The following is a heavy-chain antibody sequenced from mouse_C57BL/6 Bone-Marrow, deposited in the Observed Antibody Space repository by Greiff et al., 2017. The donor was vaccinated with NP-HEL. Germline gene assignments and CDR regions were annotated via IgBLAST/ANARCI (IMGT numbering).Heavy chain of an antibody. CDR3: TFYGPHYFDD. CDR1: GFNIKDDY. CDR2: IDPENGDT. V-gene: IGHV14-4*01. D-gene: IGHD1-1*01. Sequence: VQLKESGAELVRPGASVKLSCTASGFNIKDDYMHWVKQRPEQGLEWIGWIDPENGDTEYASKFQGKATITADTSSNTAYLQLSSLTSEDTAVYYCTFYGPHYFDDWGQGTTLPVSS. J-gene: IGHJ2*01.